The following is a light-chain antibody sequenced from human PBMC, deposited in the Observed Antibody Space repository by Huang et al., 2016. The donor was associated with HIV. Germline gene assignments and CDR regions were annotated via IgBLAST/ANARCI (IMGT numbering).Light chain of an antibody. Sequence: DIQMTQSPSTLSAFVGDRVTIGCRASQNISNWLAWYQQKSGKAPKLLIYKASILESGVPSTFSGSGSGTEFTLTISSLQPDDFATYYCQQYDGFSRTFGQGTKIEVK. CDR3: QQYDGFSRT. V-gene: IGKV1-5*03. CDR2: KAS. J-gene: IGKJ1*01. CDR1: QNISNW.